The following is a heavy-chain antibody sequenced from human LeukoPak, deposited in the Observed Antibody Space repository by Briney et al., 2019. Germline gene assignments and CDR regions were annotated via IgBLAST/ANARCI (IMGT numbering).Heavy chain of an antibody. CDR2: TDWNSGSI. J-gene: IGHJ4*02. Sequence: GGSLRLSCAASGFTFDDYSMHWVRQPPGKGLEWLSGTDWNSGSIGYADSVKGRFTISRDNAKNSLYLQMNSLRADDTAFYYCAKDFSFAATSYYFDFWGRGTLVTVSS. CDR3: AKDFSFAATSYYFDF. CDR1: GFTFDDYS. V-gene: IGHV3-9*01. D-gene: IGHD2-15*01.